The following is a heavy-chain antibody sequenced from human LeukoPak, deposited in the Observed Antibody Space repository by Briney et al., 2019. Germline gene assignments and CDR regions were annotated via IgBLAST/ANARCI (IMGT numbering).Heavy chain of an antibody. CDR2: ISGYNGNT. D-gene: IGHD2-15*01. V-gene: IGHV1-18*01. Sequence: ASVKVSCKASGYTFTSYGISWVRQAPGQGLEWMGWISGYNGNTHYAQNLQGRVTMTTDTSTSTACMELRSLRSDDTAVYYCARGPYCSGGTCYSQYFDYWGQGTLVTVSS. CDR1: GYTFTSYG. J-gene: IGHJ4*02. CDR3: ARGPYCSGGTCYSQYFDY.